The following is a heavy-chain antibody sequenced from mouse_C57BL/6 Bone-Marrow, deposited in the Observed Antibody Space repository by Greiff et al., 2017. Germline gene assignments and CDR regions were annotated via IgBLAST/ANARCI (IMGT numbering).Heavy chain of an antibody. CDR3: ARPGSSYDYAMDY. Sequence: VQLQQSGPELVQPGASVKISCKASGYSFTGYYMNWVKQSPEKSLEWIGEINPSTGGTTYNQKFKAKATLTVDKSSSTAYMQLKSLTSEDSAVYYCARPGSSYDYAMDYWGQGTSVTVSS. V-gene: IGHV1-42*01. J-gene: IGHJ4*01. D-gene: IGHD1-1*01. CDR1: GYSFTGYY. CDR2: INPSTGGT.